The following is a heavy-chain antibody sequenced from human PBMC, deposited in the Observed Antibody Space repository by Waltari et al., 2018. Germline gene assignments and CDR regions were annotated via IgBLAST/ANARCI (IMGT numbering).Heavy chain of an antibody. Sequence: QVQLVQSGAEVLRPGASVKVSCQASGSTFITYEINWGRQAAGQGHEGMGWVNPNSGATAYAQKFQGRITMTWDTSISTAYMELSNLRSDDTAVLYCARGRDVFANFDYNWFDPWGQGTLVTVSS. CDR2: VNPNSGAT. J-gene: IGHJ5*02. D-gene: IGHD3-3*01. V-gene: IGHV1-8*02. CDR3: ARGRDVFANFDYNWFDP. CDR1: GSTFITYE.